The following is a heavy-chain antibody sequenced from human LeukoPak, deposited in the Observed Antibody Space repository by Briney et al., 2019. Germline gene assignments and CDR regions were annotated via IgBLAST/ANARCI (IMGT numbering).Heavy chain of an antibody. CDR3: ARRGSSWYFSSDY. J-gene: IGHJ4*02. Sequence: PSETLSLTCTVSGGSINFYYWNWIRQSPGKGLEWIGSIYYSGSTYYNPSLKSRVTISVDTSKNQFSLKLSSVTAADTAVYYCARRGSSWYFSSDYWGQGTLVTVSS. CDR1: GGSINFYY. D-gene: IGHD6-13*01. V-gene: IGHV4-59*05. CDR2: IYYSGST.